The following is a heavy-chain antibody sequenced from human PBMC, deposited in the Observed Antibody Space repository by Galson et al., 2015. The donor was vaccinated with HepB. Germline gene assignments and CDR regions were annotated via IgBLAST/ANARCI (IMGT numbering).Heavy chain of an antibody. D-gene: IGHD2-21*01. CDR3: ARDIASRWLDS. CDR2: IWYDGSNK. CDR1: GFTFSRHG. J-gene: IGHJ5*01. Sequence: SLRLSCAASGFTFSRHGMHWVRQAPGKGLEWVAVIWYDGSNKYYEDSVEGRFSISRDNSKNTLYLQMNSLRVDDTAVYYCARDIASRWLDSWCQGTLVTVSS. V-gene: IGHV3-33*01.